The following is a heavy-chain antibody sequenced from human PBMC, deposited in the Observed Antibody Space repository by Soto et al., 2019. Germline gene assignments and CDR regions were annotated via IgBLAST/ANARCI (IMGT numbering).Heavy chain of an antibody. CDR2: ISGSGGST. CDR1: GFTFSDYS. Sequence: SLRLSCAASGFTFSDYSMNWVRQAPGKGLEWVSAISGSGGSTFYADSVKGRFTISRDNSKNTLNLQMNSLRAEDTAVYYCANGRFLEWLLPDNWFDPWGQGTLVTVSS. CDR3: ANGRFLEWLLPDNWFDP. D-gene: IGHD3-3*01. J-gene: IGHJ5*02. V-gene: IGHV3-23*01.